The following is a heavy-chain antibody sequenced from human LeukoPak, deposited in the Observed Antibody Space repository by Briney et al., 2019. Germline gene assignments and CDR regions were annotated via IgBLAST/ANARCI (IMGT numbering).Heavy chain of an antibody. J-gene: IGHJ4*02. V-gene: IGHV4-31*03. CDR1: GGSISSGGYY. Sequence: PSEILSLTCTVSGGSISSGGYYWSWIRQHPGKGLEWIGYIYYSGSTYYNPSLKSRVTISVDTSKNQFSLKLSSVTAADTAVYYCARDMYDSSGFDYWGQGTLVTVSS. CDR3: ARDMYDSSGFDY. D-gene: IGHD3-22*01. CDR2: IYYSGST.